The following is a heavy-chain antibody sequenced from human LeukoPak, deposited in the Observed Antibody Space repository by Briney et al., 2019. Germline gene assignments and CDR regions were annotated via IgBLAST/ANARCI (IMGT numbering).Heavy chain of an antibody. Sequence: SETLSLTCTVSGYSISSGYYWGWIRQPPGKGLEWIGSTYHSGSTYYNPSLKSRVTISVDTSKNQFSLKLSSVTAADTAVYYCARDRAFGLFDYWGQGTLVTVSS. CDR2: TYHSGST. V-gene: IGHV4-38-2*02. J-gene: IGHJ4*02. D-gene: IGHD3/OR15-3a*01. CDR3: ARDRAFGLFDY. CDR1: GYSISSGYY.